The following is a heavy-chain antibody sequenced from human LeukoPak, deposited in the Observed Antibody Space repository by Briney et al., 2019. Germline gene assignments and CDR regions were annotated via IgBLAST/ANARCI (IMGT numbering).Heavy chain of an antibody. Sequence: GGSLRLSCAASGFTFSSYAMHWVRQAPGKGLEWVAVISYDGSNKYYADSVKGRFTISRDNSKNTLYLQMNSLRAEDTAVYYCARDGSGSYYKDRRFDYWGQGTLVTASS. V-gene: IGHV3-30*04. CDR1: GFTFSSYA. CDR2: ISYDGSNK. J-gene: IGHJ4*02. D-gene: IGHD3-10*01. CDR3: ARDGSGSYYKDRRFDY.